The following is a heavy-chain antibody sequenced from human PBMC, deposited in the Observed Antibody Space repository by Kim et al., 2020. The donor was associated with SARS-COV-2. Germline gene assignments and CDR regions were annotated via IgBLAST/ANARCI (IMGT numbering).Heavy chain of an antibody. CDR3: ARVVRGVAPIDY. Sequence: GRVTLSRETSKTPLCLQMNSLRAEDTAVYYCARVVRGVAPIDYWGQGTLVTVSS. V-gene: IGHV3-23*01. D-gene: IGHD3-10*01. J-gene: IGHJ4*02.